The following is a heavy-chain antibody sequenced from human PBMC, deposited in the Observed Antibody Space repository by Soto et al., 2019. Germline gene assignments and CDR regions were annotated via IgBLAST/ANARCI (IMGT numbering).Heavy chain of an antibody. Sequence: SVKVSCKASGYTFTSYGISWVRQAPGQGLEWMGGIIPIFGTANYAQKFQGRVTITADESTSTAYMELSSLRSEDTAVYYCARSYYYDSSGYLRGWFDPWGQGTLVTVSS. CDR3: ARSYYYDSSGYLRGWFDP. CDR2: IIPIFGTA. D-gene: IGHD3-22*01. CDR1: GYTFTSYG. J-gene: IGHJ5*02. V-gene: IGHV1-69*13.